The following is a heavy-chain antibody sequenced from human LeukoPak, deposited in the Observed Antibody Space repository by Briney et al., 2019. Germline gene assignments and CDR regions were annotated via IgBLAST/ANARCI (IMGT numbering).Heavy chain of an antibody. CDR3: ARSEYSFDY. Sequence: GGSLRLSCAASGFTFSSHAMSWVRQAPGKGLVWVSRINSDGSSATYADSVKGRFTISRDNAKNTLYLQMNSLRAEDTAVYYCARSEYSFDYWGQGSLVTVSS. CDR1: GFTFSSHA. CDR2: INSDGSSA. D-gene: IGHD6-6*01. V-gene: IGHV3-74*03. J-gene: IGHJ4*02.